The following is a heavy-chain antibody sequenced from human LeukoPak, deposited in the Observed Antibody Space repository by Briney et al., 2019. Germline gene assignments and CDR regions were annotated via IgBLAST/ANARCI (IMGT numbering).Heavy chain of an antibody. J-gene: IGHJ4*02. Sequence: GGSLRLSCAASGFTVSSNHMSWVRQAPGKGLEWVSVIYSGGSTYYADSVKGRFTISRDNSKNTLYLQMNSLRAEDTAVYYCARESAAAVDYWGQGTLVTVSS. CDR3: ARESAAAVDY. CDR2: IYSGGST. D-gene: IGHD6-13*01. V-gene: IGHV3-53*01. CDR1: GFTVSSNH.